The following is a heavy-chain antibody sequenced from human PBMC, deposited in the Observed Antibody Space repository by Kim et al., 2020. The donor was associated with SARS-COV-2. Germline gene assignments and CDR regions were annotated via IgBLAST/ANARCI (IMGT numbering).Heavy chain of an antibody. Sequence: ASVKVSCKASGYTFDTFSLYWVRQAPGQRFEWMGWINGGNGTTRYSQNFQGRLTITRDTSATTAYMELSSLTSKDTAVYFCAREGSGSYNWLDPWGQGTL. CDR3: AREGSGSYNWLDP. J-gene: IGHJ5*02. D-gene: IGHD3-10*01. CDR1: GYTFDTFS. V-gene: IGHV1-3*01. CDR2: INGGNGTT.